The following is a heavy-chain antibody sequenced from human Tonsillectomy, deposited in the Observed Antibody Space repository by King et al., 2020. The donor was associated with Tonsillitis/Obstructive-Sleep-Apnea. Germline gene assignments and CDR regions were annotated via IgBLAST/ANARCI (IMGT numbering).Heavy chain of an antibody. V-gene: IGHV3-30*04. CDR3: ARDFSATIDYGMDV. Sequence: VQLVESGGGVVQPGRSLRLSCAASGFTFSSYAMHWVRQAPGKGLEWMAVISYDGGNKYYADSVKGRFTISRENSKNTLYVQMNSLRAEDTAVYYCARDFSATIDYGMDVWGQGTTVTVSS. D-gene: IGHD5-12*01. CDR1: GFTFSSYA. J-gene: IGHJ6*02. CDR2: ISYDGGNK.